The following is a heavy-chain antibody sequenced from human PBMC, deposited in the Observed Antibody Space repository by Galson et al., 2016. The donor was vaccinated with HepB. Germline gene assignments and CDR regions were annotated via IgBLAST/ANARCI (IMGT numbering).Heavy chain of an antibody. CDR2: IIPIFAPTP. Sequence: SVKVSCKASGGTFSSYAISWVRQAPGQGLEWMGGIIPIFAPTPNYAQRFQGRVTTTADESTDTAYMELNSLRVEDTADYYCVADFVGPDDYWGQGTMVTVSS. CDR1: GGTFSSYA. D-gene: IGHD1-26*01. V-gene: IGHV1-69*13. J-gene: IGHJ4*02. CDR3: VADFVGPDDY.